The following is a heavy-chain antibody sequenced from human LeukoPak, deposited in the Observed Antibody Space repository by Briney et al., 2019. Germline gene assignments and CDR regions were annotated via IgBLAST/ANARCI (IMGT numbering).Heavy chain of an antibody. D-gene: IGHD6-13*01. CDR2: ISGTGGTT. CDR1: GFTFSTYA. V-gene: IGHV3-23*01. J-gene: IGHJ4*02. CDR3: AKMASAGTSYFDY. Sequence: PGGSLRLSCAASGFTFSTYAMHWVRQAPGKGLEWVSTISGTGGTTYYADSVKGRFTISRDNSKNTLYLQMNSLRAEDTAVYYCAKMASAGTSYFDYWGQGTLVTVSS.